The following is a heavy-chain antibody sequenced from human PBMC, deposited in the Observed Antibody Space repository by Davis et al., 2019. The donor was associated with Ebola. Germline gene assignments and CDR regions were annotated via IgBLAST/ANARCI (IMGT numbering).Heavy chain of an antibody. CDR3: ARGYTVVVPAAISSGWFDP. D-gene: IGHD2-2*01. V-gene: IGHV4-4*02. J-gene: IGHJ5*02. CDR1: GGSISSSNW. Sequence: SETLSLTCAVSGGSISSSNWWSWVRQPPGKGLEWIGEINHSGSTNYNPSLKSRVTISVDTSKNQFSLKLSSVTAADTAVYYCARGYTVVVPAAISSGWFDPWGQGTLVTVSS. CDR2: INHSGST.